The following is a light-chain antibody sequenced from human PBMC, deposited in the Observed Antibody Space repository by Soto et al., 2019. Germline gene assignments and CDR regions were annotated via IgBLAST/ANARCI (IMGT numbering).Light chain of an antibody. J-gene: IGLJ2*01. V-gene: IGLV1-40*01. CDR2: GNS. Sequence: QSVLTQPPSVSGAPGQRVTISCTGSSSNIGAGYDVHWYQQLPGTAPKLLIYGNSNRPSGVPDRCSGSKSGTSASLAIPGRQAEDEADYYCQSYDSSLSVVFGGGTKVTVL. CDR3: QSYDSSLSVV. CDR1: SSNIGAGYD.